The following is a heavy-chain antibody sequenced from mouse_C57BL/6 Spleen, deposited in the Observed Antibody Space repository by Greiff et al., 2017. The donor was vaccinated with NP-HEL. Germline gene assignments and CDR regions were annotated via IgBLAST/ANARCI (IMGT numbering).Heavy chain of an antibody. CDR1: GYAFSSSW. Sequence: QVQLQQSGPELVKPGASVKISCKASGYAFSSSWMNWVKQRPGKGLEWIGRIYPGDGDTNYNGKFKGKATLTADKSSSTAYMQLSSLTSEDSAVYFCARYYYSNPHYAMDYWGQGTSVTVSS. CDR3: ARYYYSNPHYAMDY. D-gene: IGHD2-5*01. J-gene: IGHJ4*01. V-gene: IGHV1-82*01. CDR2: IYPGDGDT.